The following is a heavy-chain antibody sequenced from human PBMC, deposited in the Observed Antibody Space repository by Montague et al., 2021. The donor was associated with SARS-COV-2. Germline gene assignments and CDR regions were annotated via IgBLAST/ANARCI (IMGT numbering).Heavy chain of an antibody. J-gene: IGHJ2*01. D-gene: IGHD6-19*01. CDR3: AKQPGAGAVVYWYFDL. CDR1: GFAFNNFA. V-gene: IGHV3-23*01. CDR2: IFGSAAGI. Sequence: SLRLSCAASGFAFNNFAMSWVRQAPGKGLEWVSSIFGSAAGIYYGDSVKGRFTISRDNSKNTLYLQMNSLRAEDTAKYYCAKQPGAGAVVYWYFDLWGRGTVVSVSS.